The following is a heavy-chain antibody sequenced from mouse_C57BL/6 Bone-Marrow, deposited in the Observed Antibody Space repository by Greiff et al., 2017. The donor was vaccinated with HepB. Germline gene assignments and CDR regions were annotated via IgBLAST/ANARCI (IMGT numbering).Heavy chain of an antibody. D-gene: IGHD1-1*01. CDR2: IWSGGST. CDR3: ARNEIHYYGSSLWYFDV. Sequence: VQRVESGPGLVQPSQSLSITCTVSGFSLTSYGVHWVRQSPGTGLEWLGVIWSGGSTDYNAAFISRLSISKDNSKSQVFFKMNSLQADDTAIYYGARNEIHYYGSSLWYFDVWGTGTTVTVSS. CDR1: GFSLTSYG. J-gene: IGHJ1*03. V-gene: IGHV2-2*01.